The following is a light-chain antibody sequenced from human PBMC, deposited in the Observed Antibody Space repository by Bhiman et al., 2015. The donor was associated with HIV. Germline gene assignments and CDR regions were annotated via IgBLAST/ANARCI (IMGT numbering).Light chain of an antibody. CDR3: QSADSSGTYEV. CDR2: QNT. CDR1: KLGDKD. V-gene: IGLV3-25*03. Sequence: SYELTQPPSVSVSPGQTASIRCSGNKLGDKDVCWYQQKPGQPPVVVIFQNTKRPSGIPERFSGSSSGTTVTLTISGVQAEDEADYYCQSADSSGTYEVFGGGTKLTVL. J-gene: IGLJ3*02.